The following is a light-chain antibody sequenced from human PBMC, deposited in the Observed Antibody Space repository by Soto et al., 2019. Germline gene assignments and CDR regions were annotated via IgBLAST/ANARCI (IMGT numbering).Light chain of an antibody. CDR3: QQYDSLPFT. CDR1: EDISNY. CDR2: DAS. Sequence: DIHMTQSPSSLSASIGDRVTITCQASEDISNYLNWYQQKPGRAPKLLIYDASNLETGVPSRFSGAGSGTEFTFTIRSLQPEDTATYYCQQYDSLPFTFGPGTKVEIK. V-gene: IGKV1-33*01. J-gene: IGKJ3*01.